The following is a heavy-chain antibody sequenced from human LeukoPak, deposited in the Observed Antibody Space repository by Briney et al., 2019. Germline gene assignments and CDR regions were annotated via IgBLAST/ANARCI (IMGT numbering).Heavy chain of an antibody. Sequence: GGSLRLSCAASGFTFSSYWMHWVRQAPGKGLVWVSRINSDGSSTSYADSVKGRFTISRDNAKNTLYLQMNGLRAEDTAVYYCARDDQYYGRFGYWGQGTLVTVSS. V-gene: IGHV3-74*01. CDR3: ARDDQYYGRFGY. CDR2: INSDGSST. CDR1: GFTFSSYW. J-gene: IGHJ4*02. D-gene: IGHD3-10*01.